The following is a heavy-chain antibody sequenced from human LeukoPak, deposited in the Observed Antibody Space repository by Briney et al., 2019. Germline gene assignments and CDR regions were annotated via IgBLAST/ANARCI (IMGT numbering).Heavy chain of an antibody. J-gene: IGHJ4*02. CDR2: IYYSGST. CDR1: GGSISSGSYY. V-gene: IGHV4-61*10. Sequence: PSQTLSLTCTVSGGSISSGSYYWSWIRQPAGKGLEWIGYIYYSGSTNYNPSLKSRVTISVDTSKNQSSLKLTSVTAADTAVYYCARGYWEHLVIFDYWGQGTLVTVSS. CDR3: ARGYWEHLVIFDY. D-gene: IGHD3-16*02.